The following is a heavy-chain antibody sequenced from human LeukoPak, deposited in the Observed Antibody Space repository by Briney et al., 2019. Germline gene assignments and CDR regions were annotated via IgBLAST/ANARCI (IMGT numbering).Heavy chain of an antibody. J-gene: IGHJ4*02. CDR2: TYDSGST. D-gene: IGHD3-10*01. CDR1: GGSINRGGSY. CDR3: ARDRSDSTTRYLDY. Sequence: PSETLSLTCTVSGGSINRGGSYWTWIRQHPGKGLEWIGSTYDSGSTYYNPSLESRVNISVDTSKNQFSLKLNSVTAADTAVYYCARDRSDSTTRYLDYWGQGTLVTVSS. V-gene: IGHV4-31*03.